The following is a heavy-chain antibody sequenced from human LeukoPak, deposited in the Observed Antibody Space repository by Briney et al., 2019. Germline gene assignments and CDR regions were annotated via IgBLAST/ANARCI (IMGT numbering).Heavy chain of an antibody. D-gene: IGHD6-6*01. V-gene: IGHV3-23*01. Sequence: GGSLRLSCAASGFTFSSYAMSWVRQAPGKGLEWVSAISGSGGSTYYADSVKRRFTISRDNSKNTLYLQMNSLRAEDTGVYNCSRVEYSRSPCFEDRGHPTLVTFS. CDR1: GFTFSSYA. CDR3: SRVEYSRSPCFED. CDR2: ISGSGGST. J-gene: IGHJ4*01.